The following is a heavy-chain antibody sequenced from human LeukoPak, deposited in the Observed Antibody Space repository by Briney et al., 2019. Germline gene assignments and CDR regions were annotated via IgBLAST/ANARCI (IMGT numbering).Heavy chain of an antibody. J-gene: IGHJ4*02. D-gene: IGHD2-2*01. CDR2: INPNSGDT. V-gene: IGHV1-2*06. CDR3: ARDYCSSTSCLFDY. CDR1: GYTFTGYH. Sequence: ASVKVSCNASGYTFTGYHMHWVRQAPAQGLEWMGRINPNSGDTNYAQKFQGRVTMTRDTSISTAYMDLSRLRSDDTAVYYCARDYCSSTSCLFDYWGQGTLVTVSS.